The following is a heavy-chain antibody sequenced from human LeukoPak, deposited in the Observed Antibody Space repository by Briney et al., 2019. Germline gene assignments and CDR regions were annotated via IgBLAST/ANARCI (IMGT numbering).Heavy chain of an antibody. CDR2: IYYSGST. Sequence: PSETLSLTCTISGGSISSYYWSWIRQPPGKGLEWIGYIYYSGSTNYNPSLKSRVTISVDTSKNQFSLKLSSVTAADTAVYYCATTTIRLGYWGQGTLVTVSS. CDR1: GGSISSYY. CDR3: ATTTIRLGY. D-gene: IGHD5-12*01. V-gene: IGHV4-59*12. J-gene: IGHJ4*02.